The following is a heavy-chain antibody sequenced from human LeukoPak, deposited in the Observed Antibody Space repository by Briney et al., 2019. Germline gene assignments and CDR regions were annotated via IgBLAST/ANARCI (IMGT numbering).Heavy chain of an antibody. CDR2: LYTSGST. V-gene: IGHV4-4*07. CDR3: ARGSRWFDP. CDR1: GGSISNF. J-gene: IGHJ5*02. Sequence: SETLSLTCTVSGGSISNFWSWIRQPAGKGLEWIGRLYTSGSTNYSPSLKSRVTMSVDTSKNQFSLKLTSVTAADTAVYYCARGSRWFDPWGQGTLVTVSS.